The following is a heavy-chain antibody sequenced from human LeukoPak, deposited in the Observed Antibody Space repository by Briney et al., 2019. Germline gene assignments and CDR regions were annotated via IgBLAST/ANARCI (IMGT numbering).Heavy chain of an antibody. CDR1: GFTFSSYW. Sequence: GGSLRLSCAASGFTFSSYWMHWVRQAPGKGLVWVSRIISDGSSTSYADSVKGRFTISRDNAKNTLYLQMNSLRAEDTAVYYCARAVRWELLYYYYYMDVWGKGTTVTVSS. D-gene: IGHD1-26*01. CDR3: ARAVRWELLYYYYYMDV. CDR2: IISDGSST. J-gene: IGHJ6*03. V-gene: IGHV3-74*01.